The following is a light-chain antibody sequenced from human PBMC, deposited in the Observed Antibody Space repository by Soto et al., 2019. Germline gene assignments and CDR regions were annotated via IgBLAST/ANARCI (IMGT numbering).Light chain of an antibody. J-gene: IGKJ1*01. CDR2: AAS. CDR3: QQTYSNPPT. CDR1: QSISTY. V-gene: IGKV1-39*01. Sequence: DIQMTQSPSSLSASVGDRVTITCWASQSISTYLNWYQKKPGKAPKLLIYAASSLQSGVPSRLSGSGYGTDLTIIITGMQTEDFETYYCQQTYSNPPTFGQGTKVDIK.